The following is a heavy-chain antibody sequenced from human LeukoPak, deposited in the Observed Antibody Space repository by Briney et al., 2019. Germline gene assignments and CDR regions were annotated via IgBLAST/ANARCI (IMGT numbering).Heavy chain of an antibody. J-gene: IGHJ6*04. D-gene: IGHD3-10*02. CDR3: AELGITMIGGV. CDR2: ISWNSGSI. V-gene: IGHV3-9*01. Sequence: GGSLRLSCAASGFAFDDYAMHWVRQAPGKGLGWVSGISWNSGSIGYADSVKGRFTISRDNAKNSLYLQMNSLRAEDTAVYYCAELGITMIGGVWGKGTTVTISS. CDR1: GFAFDDYA.